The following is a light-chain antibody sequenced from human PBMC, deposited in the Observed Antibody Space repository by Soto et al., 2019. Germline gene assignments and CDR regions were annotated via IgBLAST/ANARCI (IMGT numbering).Light chain of an antibody. CDR3: QQSYTERYS. CDR2: AAS. V-gene: IGKV1-39*01. Sequence: DVLLTQSPSSLSASVGDTVTLTCRVPRFIHNLLNWYQQKPGKAPRLLINAASSLENGVPTRFSGSVSGIDYTLTISNLQPDDFATYFCQQSYTERYSFGHVTKLEIK. CDR1: RFIHNL. J-gene: IGKJ2*03.